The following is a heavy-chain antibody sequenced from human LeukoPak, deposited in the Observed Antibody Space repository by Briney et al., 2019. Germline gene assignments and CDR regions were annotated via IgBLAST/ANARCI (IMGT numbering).Heavy chain of an antibody. CDR2: IIPIFGTA. CDR1: GGTFSSYA. CDR3: ARDKGVIVGVGPGAFDI. D-gene: IGHD2-2*01. Sequence: SVKVSWKASGGTFSSYAISWVRQAPGQGLEWMGGIIPIFGTANYAQKFQGRVTITTDESTSTAYMELSSLRSEDTAVYYCARDKGVIVGVGPGAFDIWGQGTMVTVSS. V-gene: IGHV1-69*05. J-gene: IGHJ3*02.